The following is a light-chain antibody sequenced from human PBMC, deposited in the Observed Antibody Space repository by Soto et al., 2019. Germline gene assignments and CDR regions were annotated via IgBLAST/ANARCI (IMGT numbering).Light chain of an antibody. J-gene: IGLJ1*01. CDR1: SSDFGGYNY. V-gene: IGLV2-14*01. Sequence: QSVVTQPAPVSGSPGQSITISCTGTSSDFGGYNYVSWYQQHPGKAPKLMIYDVSNRPSGVSNRFSGSKSGNTASLTISGLQAEDEADYYCSSYTSSSTPYVFGTGTKVTVL. CDR3: SSYTSSSTPYV. CDR2: DVS.